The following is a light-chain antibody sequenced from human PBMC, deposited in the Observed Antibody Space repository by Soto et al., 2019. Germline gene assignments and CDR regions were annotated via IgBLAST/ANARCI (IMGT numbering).Light chain of an antibody. Sequence: EIVLTQSPATLSLSPGERATLSCRASQSVSSYLAWYQQTPGQAPRLLIYDASNRATGIPARFSGSGSGTDFTLTISSLEPEDFAVYYCQQRSNWPYTFGQGTKLKIK. CDR3: QQRSNWPYT. J-gene: IGKJ2*01. CDR1: QSVSSY. CDR2: DAS. V-gene: IGKV3-11*01.